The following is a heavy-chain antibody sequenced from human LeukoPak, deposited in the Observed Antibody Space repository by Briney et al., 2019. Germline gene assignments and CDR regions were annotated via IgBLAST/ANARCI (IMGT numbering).Heavy chain of an antibody. V-gene: IGHV4-30-2*01. Sequence: SETLSLTCTVSGGSISSGGYYWSWIRQPPGKGLEWIGYIYHSGSTYYNPSLKSRVTISVDRSKNQFSLKLSSVTAADTAVYYCARIHDAFDYWGQGTLVTVSS. CDR3: ARIHDAFDY. D-gene: IGHD1-1*01. CDR1: GGSISSGGYY. J-gene: IGHJ4*02. CDR2: IYHSGST.